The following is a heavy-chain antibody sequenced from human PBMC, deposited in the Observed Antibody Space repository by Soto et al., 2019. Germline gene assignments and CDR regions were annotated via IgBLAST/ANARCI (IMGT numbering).Heavy chain of an antibody. CDR2: ISYDGSNK. CDR1: GFTFSSYG. Sequence: QVQLVESGGGVVQPGRSLRLSCAASGFTFSSYGMHWVRQAPGKGLEWVAVISYDGSNKYYADSVKGRFTISRDNSKNTLYLHMSSFTGEGTAVYYCANERDIVVVVAALQHWGQGTLVTVSS. J-gene: IGHJ1*01. CDR3: ANERDIVVVVAALQH. D-gene: IGHD2-15*01. V-gene: IGHV3-30*18.